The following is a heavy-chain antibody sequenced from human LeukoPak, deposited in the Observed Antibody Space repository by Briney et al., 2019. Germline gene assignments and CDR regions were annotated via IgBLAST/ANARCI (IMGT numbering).Heavy chain of an antibody. V-gene: IGHV1-2*02. D-gene: IGHD6-13*01. CDR3: ATQVAAGTNYFDY. CDR1: GYTFTGYY. Sequence: GASVKVSCKASGYTFTGYYMHWVRQAPGQGLEWMGWINPNSGGTNYAQKFQGRVTMTRDTPISTAYMELSRLRSDDTAVYYCATQVAAGTNYFDYWGQGTLVTVSS. J-gene: IGHJ4*02. CDR2: INPNSGGT.